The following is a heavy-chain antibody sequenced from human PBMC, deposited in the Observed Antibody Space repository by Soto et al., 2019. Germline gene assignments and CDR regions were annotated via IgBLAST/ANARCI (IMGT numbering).Heavy chain of an antibody. Sequence: ASVKVSCKASGYTFTSYDINWVRQATGQGLEWMGWMNPNSGNTGYAQKFQGRVTMTRNTSISTAYMELSSLRSEDTAVYYCASRGIVVVPAAMGLGYYYYMDVWGKGTTVTVSS. CDR2: MNPNSGNT. V-gene: IGHV1-8*01. D-gene: IGHD2-2*01. CDR1: GYTFTSYD. CDR3: ASRGIVVVPAAMGLGYYYYMDV. J-gene: IGHJ6*03.